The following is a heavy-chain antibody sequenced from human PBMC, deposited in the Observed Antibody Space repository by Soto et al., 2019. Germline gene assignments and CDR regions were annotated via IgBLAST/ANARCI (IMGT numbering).Heavy chain of an antibody. Sequence: QITLKGSGPTLVKPTQTLTLTCTLSGISLSTSRVGLGWIRQTPGKALEWLALVYWNDDKHYSPSLKSRLTITKDTSKNQAILTMTNMDPVDTATYYCARGLATLPVFAFDIWGQGTVVTVSS. J-gene: IGHJ3*02. D-gene: IGHD1-1*01. V-gene: IGHV2-5*01. CDR1: GISLSTSRVG. CDR2: VYWNDDK. CDR3: ARGLATLPVFAFDI.